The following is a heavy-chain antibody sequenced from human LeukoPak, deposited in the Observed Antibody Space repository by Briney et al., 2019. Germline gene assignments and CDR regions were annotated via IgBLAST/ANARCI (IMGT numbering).Heavy chain of an antibody. CDR3: ASLYYGSGSYYSH. V-gene: IGHV1-2*02. CDR2: INPHSGGT. Sequence: GASVKVSCQASGYTFTGYYMHWVRQAPGQGLEWMGWINPHSGGTNYAQKFQGRVTMTRDTSISTAYMELSRLRSDDTAVYYCASLYYGSGSYYSHWGQGTLVTVSS. D-gene: IGHD3-10*01. CDR1: GYTFTGYY. J-gene: IGHJ4*02.